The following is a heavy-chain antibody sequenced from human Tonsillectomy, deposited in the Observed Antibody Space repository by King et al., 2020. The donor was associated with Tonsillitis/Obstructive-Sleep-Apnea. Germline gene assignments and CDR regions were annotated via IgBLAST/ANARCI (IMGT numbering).Heavy chain of an antibody. V-gene: IGHV5-10-1*01. CDR3: ARHYGFWSGYYHWFDP. CDR2: IDPSDSYT. Sequence: VQLVESGAEVKKPGESLRISCKGSGYSFTSYWSSWVRQMPGKGLEWMGRIDPSDSYTNYSPSFQGHVTISADKSISTAYLQWSSLKASDTAMYYCARHYGFWSGYYHWFDPWGQGTLVTVSS. J-gene: IGHJ5*02. CDR1: GYSFTSYW. D-gene: IGHD3-3*01.